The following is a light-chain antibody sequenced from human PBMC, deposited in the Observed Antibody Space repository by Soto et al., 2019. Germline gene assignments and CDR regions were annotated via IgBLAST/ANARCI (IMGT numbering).Light chain of an antibody. CDR2: DIF. V-gene: IGKV3D-15*01. Sequence: DMAMTHSPDTLCVSPGESAALSGRASQSVGSDLAWYQQKPGQAPRLVIYDIFTRATGVPTRISGSGSGTEFTLTISSLQSEDFAVYYCQQYNSWPLTFGGGTKVDIK. CDR3: QQYNSWPLT. CDR1: QSVGSD. J-gene: IGKJ4*01.